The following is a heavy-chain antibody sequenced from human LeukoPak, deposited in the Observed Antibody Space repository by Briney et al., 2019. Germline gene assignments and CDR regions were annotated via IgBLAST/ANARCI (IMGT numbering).Heavy chain of an antibody. Sequence: PSETQSLTCTVSGGSISSYYWSWLREPPGKGLEGIGYIYYSGSTNYNPSLKSRVTISVDTSKNQFSLKLSSVTAADTAVYYCATWAGTKENWFDPWGQGTLVTVSS. CDR3: ATWAGTKENWFDP. CDR1: GGSISSYY. J-gene: IGHJ5*02. V-gene: IGHV4-59*01. D-gene: IGHD6-19*01. CDR2: IYYSGST.